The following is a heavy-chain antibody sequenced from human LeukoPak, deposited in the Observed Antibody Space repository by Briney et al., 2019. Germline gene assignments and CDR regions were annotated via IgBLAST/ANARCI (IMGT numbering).Heavy chain of an antibody. CDR1: GGSISSYY. J-gene: IGHJ4*02. CDR3: ARPPRGIAARPYYFDY. CDR2: INHSGST. V-gene: IGHV4-34*01. Sequence: SETLSLTCTVSGGSISSYYWSWIRQPPGKGLEWIGEINHSGSTNYNPSLKSRVTISVDTSKNQFSLKLSSVTAADTAVYYCARPPRGIAARPYYFDYWGQGTLVTVSS. D-gene: IGHD6-6*01.